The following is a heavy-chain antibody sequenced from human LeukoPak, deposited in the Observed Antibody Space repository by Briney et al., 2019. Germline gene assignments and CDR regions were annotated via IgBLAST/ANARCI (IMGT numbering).Heavy chain of an antibody. CDR1: GYSISSGYY. CDR2: IYHSGST. CDR3: ARDTDIVVVPAVKYNWFDP. D-gene: IGHD2-2*01. J-gene: IGHJ5*02. V-gene: IGHV4-38-2*02. Sequence: ASETLSLTCTVSGYSISSGYYWGWIRQPPGKGLEWIGSIYHSGSTYYNPSLKSRVTISVDTSKNQFSLKLSSVTAADTAMYYCARDTDIVVVPAVKYNWFDPWGQGTLVTVSS.